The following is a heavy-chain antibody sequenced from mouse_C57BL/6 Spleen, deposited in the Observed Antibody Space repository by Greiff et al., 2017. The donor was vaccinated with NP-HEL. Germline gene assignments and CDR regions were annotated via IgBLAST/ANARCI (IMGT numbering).Heavy chain of an antibody. Sequence: VHVKQSGAELVKPGASVKMSCKASGYTFTTYPIEWMKQNHGKSLEWIGNFHPYNDDTKYNEKFKGKATLTVEKSSSTVYLELSRLTSDDSAVYYCARGYGSSLNYYAMDYWGQGTSVTVSS. J-gene: IGHJ4*01. D-gene: IGHD1-1*01. CDR3: ARGYGSSLNYYAMDY. CDR2: FHPYNDDT. V-gene: IGHV1-47*01. CDR1: GYTFTTYP.